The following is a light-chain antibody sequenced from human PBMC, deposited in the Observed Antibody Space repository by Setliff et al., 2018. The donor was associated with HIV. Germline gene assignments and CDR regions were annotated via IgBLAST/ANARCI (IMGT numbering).Light chain of an antibody. J-gene: IGLJ1*01. Sequence: QSALPQPASVSGSPGQSITISCTGTSSDIGTYNLVSWYQQYPGKAPKAMIYEVSKRPSGVSNRFSGSKSGNTASLTISGLQAEDEADYYCCSYSGRTSFVFGTGTKVTVL. CDR1: SSDIGTYNL. CDR3: CSYSGRTSFV. CDR2: EVS. V-gene: IGLV2-23*02.